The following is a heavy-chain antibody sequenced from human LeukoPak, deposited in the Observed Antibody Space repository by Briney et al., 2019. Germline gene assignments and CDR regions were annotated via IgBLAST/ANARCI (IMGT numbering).Heavy chain of an antibody. CDR2: INSGSTNI. Sequence: GGSLRLSCAASGFPFSSYTMNWVRQAPGEGLEWVSGINSGSTNIYYADSLKGRFTISRDNAKSSLYLQMDSLRAEDTAVYYCASLPWLVRWVYYWGQGTLVTVSS. CDR3: ASLPWLVRWVYY. J-gene: IGHJ4*02. D-gene: IGHD6-19*01. V-gene: IGHV3-21*01. CDR1: GFPFSSYT.